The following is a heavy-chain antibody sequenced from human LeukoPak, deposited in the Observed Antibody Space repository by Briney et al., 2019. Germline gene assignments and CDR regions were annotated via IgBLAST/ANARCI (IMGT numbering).Heavy chain of an antibody. CDR1: GGSISSYY. V-gene: IGHV4-59*01. J-gene: IGHJ4*02. Sequence: SETLSLTCTVSGGSISSYYWTWIRQPPGKGLQWIGNIYYSGSTSYNPSLKSRVTISVDTSNNQFSLKLSSVTAADTAVYYCARYVSSGLDHWGQGTLATVSS. CDR2: IYYSGST. D-gene: IGHD3-22*01. CDR3: ARYVSSGLDH.